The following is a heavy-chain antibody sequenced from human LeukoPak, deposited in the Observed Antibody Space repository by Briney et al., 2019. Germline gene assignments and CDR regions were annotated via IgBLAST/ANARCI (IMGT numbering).Heavy chain of an antibody. Sequence: SETLSLTCAVYGGSFSDYYWTWIRQPPGKGLEWIGEITHSGITNYNPYLKSRVTISGDTSKKQFSLTLSSITAADTAVYYCAVGGYDTTGYRVGMNYWGQGTLVTVSS. D-gene: IGHD3-22*01. V-gene: IGHV4-34*01. CDR3: AVGGYDTTGYRVGMNY. J-gene: IGHJ4*02. CDR2: ITHSGIT. CDR1: GGSFSDYY.